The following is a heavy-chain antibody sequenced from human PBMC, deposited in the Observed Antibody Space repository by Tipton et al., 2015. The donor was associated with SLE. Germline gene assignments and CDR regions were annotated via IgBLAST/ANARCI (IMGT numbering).Heavy chain of an antibody. J-gene: IGHJ4*02. V-gene: IGHV6-1*01. CDR1: GDSVSTNSAA. CDR2: TYYRSKWYS. D-gene: IGHD2-2*01. CDR3: ARVWRTGSRGVDY. Sequence: GLVKPSQTLSLTCAISGDSVSTNSAAWTWIRQSPSRGLEWLGRTYYRSKWYSDYAVSVKSRITINPDTSKNQFSLQLNSVTPEDTAVYNCARVWRTGSRGVDYWGQVTLFTVSS.